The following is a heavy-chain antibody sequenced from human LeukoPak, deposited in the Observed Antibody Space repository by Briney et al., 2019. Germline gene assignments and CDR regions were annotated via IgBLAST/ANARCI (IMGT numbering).Heavy chain of an antibody. Sequence: PGGSLRLSCAASGFTFSGYWMSWVRQAPGQGLEWVANIKQDGTETYYVDSVKGRFTISRDNAKNSLYLQMNSLRAEDTAVYYCARDIKRKGVFWVATYDYFDYWGQGTLVTVSS. J-gene: IGHJ4*02. CDR1: GFTFSGYW. CDR2: IKQDGTET. CDR3: ARDIKRKGVFWVATYDYFDY. D-gene: IGHD5-12*01. V-gene: IGHV3-7*01.